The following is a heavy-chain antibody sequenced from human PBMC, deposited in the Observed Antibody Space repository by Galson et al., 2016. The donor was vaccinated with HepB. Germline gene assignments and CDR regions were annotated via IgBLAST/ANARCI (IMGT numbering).Heavy chain of an antibody. V-gene: IGHV3-73*01. CDR2: IRSKGNNYAT. CDR1: GFTVSSNY. CDR3: TRVGPPGY. Sequence: SLRLSCAASGFTVSSNYMTWVRQAPGKGLEWVGRIRSKGNNYATDYAASVRGRFTISRDDSNNTAYLQMNSLKAEDTAVYYCTRVGPPGYWGQGTLVTVSS. D-gene: IGHD1-26*01. J-gene: IGHJ4*02.